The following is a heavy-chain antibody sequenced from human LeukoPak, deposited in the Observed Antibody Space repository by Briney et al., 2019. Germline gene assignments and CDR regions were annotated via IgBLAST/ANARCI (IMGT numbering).Heavy chain of an antibody. Sequence: SETLSLTCTVSGGSISSSYWIWIRQPPGKGLEGIGYIYYSGSTNYNPSFKRRVAISVDTSKNQFSLKLSSVTAADTAVYYCATWGIAVAGTFDYWGQGTLVTVST. V-gene: IGHV4-59*08. CDR2: IYYSGST. D-gene: IGHD6-19*01. CDR1: GGSISSSY. J-gene: IGHJ4*02. CDR3: ATWGIAVAGTFDY.